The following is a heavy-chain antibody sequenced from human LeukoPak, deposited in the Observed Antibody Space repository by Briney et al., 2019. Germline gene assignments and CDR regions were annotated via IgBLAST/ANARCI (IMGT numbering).Heavy chain of an antibody. J-gene: IGHJ4*02. CDR3: ATQGRTMVRGVEFFDY. V-gene: IGHV3-23*01. Sequence: GGSLRLSCAVSGFXFSSYGMSWVRQPPGKGLEWVSTISRSGGSTYYADSVKGRFTISRDNAKNSLYLQMNSLRAEDTAVYYCATQGRTMVRGVEFFDYWGQGTLVTVSS. CDR2: ISRSGGST. CDR1: GFXFSSYG. D-gene: IGHD3-10*01.